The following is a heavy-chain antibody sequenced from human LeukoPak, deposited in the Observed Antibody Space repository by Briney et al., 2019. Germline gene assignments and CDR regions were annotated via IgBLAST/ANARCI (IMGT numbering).Heavy chain of an antibody. CDR2: ISNNGDTI. D-gene: IGHD2-2*01. Sequence: GGSLRLSCAASGFTFSSYEMNWVRQAPGKGLEWVSFISNNGDTITYVDSVKGRFTISRDNAKNSLYLQMNSLRAEDTAVYYCTRWYCSSTNCHSYYYGMDVWGQGTTVTVSS. J-gene: IGHJ6*02. CDR1: GFTFSSYE. CDR3: TRWYCSSTNCHSYYYGMDV. V-gene: IGHV3-48*03.